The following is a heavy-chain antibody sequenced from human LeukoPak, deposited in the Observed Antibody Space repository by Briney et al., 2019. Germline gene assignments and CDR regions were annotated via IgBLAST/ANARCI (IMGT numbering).Heavy chain of an antibody. CDR2: IYTSGSN. Sequence: SETLSLTCTVSGASISTYYWTWIRQSAGKGLEWIGRIYTSGSNNYNPSLKSRVTISVDTSKNQFSLKLSSVTAADTAVYYCARGPGNGEWELLGTSYFDYWGQGTLVTVSS. D-gene: IGHD1-26*01. CDR3: ARGPGNGEWELLGTSYFDY. CDR1: GASISTYY. V-gene: IGHV4-4*07. J-gene: IGHJ4*02.